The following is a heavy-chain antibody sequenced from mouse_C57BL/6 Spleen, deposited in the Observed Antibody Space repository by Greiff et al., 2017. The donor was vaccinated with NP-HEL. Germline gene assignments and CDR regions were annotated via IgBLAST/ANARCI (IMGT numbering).Heavy chain of an antibody. J-gene: IGHJ3*01. Sequence: EVQLQQSGPELVKPRASVKMSCKASGYTFTDYNMHWVKQSHGKSLEWIGYINPNNGGTSYNQKFKGKATLTVNKSSSTAYMELRSLTSEDSAVYYCAREEANWEPWFAYWGQGTLVTVSA. CDR3: AREEANWEPWFAY. D-gene: IGHD4-1*01. V-gene: IGHV1-22*01. CDR2: INPNNGGT. CDR1: GYTFTDYN.